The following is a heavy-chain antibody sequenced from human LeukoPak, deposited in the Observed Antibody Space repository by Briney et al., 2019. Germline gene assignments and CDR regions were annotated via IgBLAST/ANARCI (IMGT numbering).Heavy chain of an antibody. CDR3: GVLGRAGTDH. CDR2: IRNKADGYTT. J-gene: IGHJ4*02. V-gene: IGHV3-72*01. D-gene: IGHD7-27*01. Sequence: GGSLRLSCVASGFTISPHYMDWVRQSPGQGLEWVGLIRNKADGYTTIYAASVKGRFTISRDDSKNSVYLQMDSLKTEDTAVYYCGVLGRAGTDHWGQGTLVTVSS. CDR1: GFTISPHY.